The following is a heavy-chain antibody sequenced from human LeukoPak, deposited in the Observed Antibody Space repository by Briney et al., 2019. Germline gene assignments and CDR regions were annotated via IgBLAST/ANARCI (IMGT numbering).Heavy chain of an antibody. Sequence: PSETLSFTCTVSGGSISTSSFYWGWIRQPPGKGLEWIGSMYYSGSTYYNPSLKSRVTISVDTSKNQFSLKLSSVTAADTAVYYCARTEMATISGISFDYWGQGTLVTVSS. CDR1: GGSISTSSFY. CDR3: ARTEMATISGISFDY. V-gene: IGHV4-39*01. J-gene: IGHJ4*02. CDR2: MYYSGST. D-gene: IGHD5-24*01.